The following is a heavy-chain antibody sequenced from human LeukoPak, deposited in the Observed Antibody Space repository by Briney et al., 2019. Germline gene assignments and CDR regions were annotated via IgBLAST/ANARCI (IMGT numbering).Heavy chain of an antibody. J-gene: IGHJ3*02. V-gene: IGHV1-8*01. Sequence: ASVKVSCKASGYTFTSYDINWVRQATGQGFEWMGWMNPNSGNTGYAQKFQGRVTMTRNTSISTAYMELSSLRSEDTAVYYCAREVTAVWQQLVIVGTFDIWGQGTMVTVSS. D-gene: IGHD6-13*01. CDR3: AREVTAVWQQLVIVGTFDI. CDR1: GYTFTSYD. CDR2: MNPNSGNT.